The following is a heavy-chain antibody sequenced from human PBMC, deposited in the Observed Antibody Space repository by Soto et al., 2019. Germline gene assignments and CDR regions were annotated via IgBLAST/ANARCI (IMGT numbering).Heavy chain of an antibody. CDR1: GYTFTSYG. D-gene: IGHD2-15*01. J-gene: IGHJ4*02. CDR3: ARDQVELGYCSGGSCYPFDY. CDR2: ISAYNGNT. V-gene: IGHV1-18*01. Sequence: ASVKVSCKASGYTFTSYGISWVRQAPGQGLEWMGWISAYNGNTNYAQKLQGRVTMTTDTSTSTGYMELRSRGSDDTAVYYCARDQVELGYCSGGSCYPFDYWGQGTLVTVSS.